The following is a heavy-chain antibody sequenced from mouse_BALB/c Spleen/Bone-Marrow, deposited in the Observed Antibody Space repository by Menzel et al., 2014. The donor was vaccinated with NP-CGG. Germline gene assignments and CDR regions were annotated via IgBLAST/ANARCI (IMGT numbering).Heavy chain of an antibody. V-gene: IGHV1-7*01. CDR2: INPGNAYS. CDR1: GYTFTSNW. J-gene: IGHJ2*01. Sequence: QVQLQQSGAELAKPGASVKMSCKASGYTFTSNWMHWVKQRPEQGLEWIGYINPGNAYSAYNQKFKDKATLTADKSSSTAYMQLSSLTSEDSAVYYCALLYRYYYFDYWGQGTTLTVSS. D-gene: IGHD2-14*01. CDR3: ALLYRYYYFDY.